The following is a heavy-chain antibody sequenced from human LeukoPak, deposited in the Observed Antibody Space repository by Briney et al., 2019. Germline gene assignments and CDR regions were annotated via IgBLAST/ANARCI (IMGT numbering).Heavy chain of an antibody. CDR2: IYYSGST. CDR3: ARLNPTIDYDSSGYYYFDY. CDR1: GGSISSYY. V-gene: IGHV4-59*08. D-gene: IGHD3-22*01. J-gene: IGHJ4*02. Sequence: SETLSLTCTVSGGSISSYYWSWIRQPPGKGLEWIGYIYYSGSTYYNPSLKSRVTISVDTSKNQFSLKLSSVTAADTAVYYCARLNPTIDYDSSGYYYFDYWGQGTLVTVSS.